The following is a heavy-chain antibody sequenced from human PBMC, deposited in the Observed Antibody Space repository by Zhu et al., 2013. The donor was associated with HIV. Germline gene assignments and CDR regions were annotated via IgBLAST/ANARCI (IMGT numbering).Heavy chain of an antibody. D-gene: IGHD4-17*01. Sequence: VQLMESGGGLVQPGGSLRLSCAASGFTFNTYSMTWLRQAPGKGLEWISSIYGSGSSTFYADSVKGRFTISRDNSRGTLYLQMNNVRAEDTALYYCGKDRTPDGDWSHDYWGQGTQVTVSS. V-gene: IGHV3-23*01. CDR3: GKDRTPDGDWSHDY. CDR1: GFTFNTYS. J-gene: IGHJ4*02. CDR2: IYGSGSST.